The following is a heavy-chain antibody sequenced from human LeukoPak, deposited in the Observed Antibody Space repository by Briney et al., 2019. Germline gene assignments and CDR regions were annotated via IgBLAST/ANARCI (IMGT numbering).Heavy chain of an antibody. CDR1: GDSISNSNW. CDR3: ARDPYSSTAYFDS. CDR2: IYHSGIT. V-gene: IGHV4-4*02. J-gene: IGHJ4*02. D-gene: IGHD2-2*01. Sequence: SGTLSLTCAVSGDSISNSNWWSWVRQPPGQGLEWIGEIYHSGITTCNPSLKSRVTISVDKSRNQFSLKLSSVTAADTAVYYCARDPYSSTAYFDSWGQGTLVTVSS.